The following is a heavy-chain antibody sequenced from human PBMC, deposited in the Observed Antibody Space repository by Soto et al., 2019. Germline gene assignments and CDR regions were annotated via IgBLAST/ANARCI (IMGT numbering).Heavy chain of an antibody. Sequence: GGPLRLSCVASGFTFEDFAMHWVRQPPGKGLEWVSGLTWNSDTIDYADSVKGRFTISRDNAQNSLFLQMNNLRPEDTALYYCAQGRTVTSHFEEWGQGTLVTVSS. V-gene: IGHV3-9*01. J-gene: IGHJ4*02. CDR3: AQGRTVTSHFEE. CDR1: GFTFEDFA. CDR2: LTWNSDTI. D-gene: IGHD2-21*02.